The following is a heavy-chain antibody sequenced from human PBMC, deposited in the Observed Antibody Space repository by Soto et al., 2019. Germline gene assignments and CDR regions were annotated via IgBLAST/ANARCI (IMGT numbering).Heavy chain of an antibody. J-gene: IGHJ4*02. CDR1: GFTLSSYG. Sequence: QVQLVESGGGVVQPGRSLRLSCAVSGFTLSSYGIHWVRQAPGKGLEWVAFMSYDGNKKSYADSVKGRFTISRDNSKNTLYLQMDSLRAEDTAMYYCAKGLSVIQEWIIDGNWAQGTQFTVSS. V-gene: IGHV3-30*18. D-gene: IGHD5-18*01. CDR2: MSYDGNKK. CDR3: AKGLSVIQEWIIDGN.